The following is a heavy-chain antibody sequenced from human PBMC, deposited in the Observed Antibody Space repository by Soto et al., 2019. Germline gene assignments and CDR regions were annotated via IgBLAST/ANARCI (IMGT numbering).Heavy chain of an antibody. CDR2: IWYDGSNK. CDR3: AREPAGDPENYYFDY. D-gene: IGHD4-17*01. Sequence: QVQLVESGGGVVQPGRSLRLSCAASGFTLSSYGMHWVRQAPGKGLEWVAVIWYDGSNKYYADSVKGRFTISRDNSKNTLYLQMNSLRAEDTAVYCCAREPAGDPENYYFDYWGQGTLVTVSS. V-gene: IGHV3-33*01. J-gene: IGHJ4*02. CDR1: GFTLSSYG.